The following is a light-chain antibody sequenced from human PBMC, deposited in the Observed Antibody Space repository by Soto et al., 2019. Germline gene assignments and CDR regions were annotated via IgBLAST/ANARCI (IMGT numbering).Light chain of an antibody. CDR3: QQLNSYPIT. Sequence: DIQLTQSPSFLSASVGDRVTITCRASQGISSHLAWYQQQPGKAPKLLIYVASTLQSGVPSRFSGSGSGTEIPPPINGPQAEDFASYYCQQLNSYPITFGQGTRLEIK. CDR1: QGISSH. J-gene: IGKJ5*01. CDR2: VAS. V-gene: IGKV1-9*01.